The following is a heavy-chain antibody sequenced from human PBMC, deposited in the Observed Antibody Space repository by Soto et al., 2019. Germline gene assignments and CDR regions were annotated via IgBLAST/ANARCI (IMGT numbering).Heavy chain of an antibody. CDR1: GYTFTSYD. V-gene: IGHV1-8*01. D-gene: IGHD4-17*01. CDR3: ARGSTTTVTTSDY. J-gene: IGHJ4*02. Sequence: GPSVKVSCKASGYTFTSYDINWVRQATGQGLEWMGWMNPNSGNTGYAQKFQGRVTMTRNTSISTAYMELSSLRSEDTAVYYCARGSTTTVTTSDYWGQGTLVTVSS. CDR2: MNPNSGNT.